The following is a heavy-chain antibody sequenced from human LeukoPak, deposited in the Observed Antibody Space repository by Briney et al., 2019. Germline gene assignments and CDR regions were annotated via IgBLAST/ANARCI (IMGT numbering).Heavy chain of an antibody. Sequence: GGSLRLSCAASGFTFSTYWMHWVRQAPGKGLVWVSRIKSDGGTNYADSVRGRFTISKDNPGASLYLDMHSLRAEDTAIYYCAIWTSGNYWGQGTLVTVSS. J-gene: IGHJ4*02. CDR1: GFTFSTYW. CDR3: AIWTSGNY. V-gene: IGHV3-74*01. CDR2: IKSDGGT. D-gene: IGHD1-1*01.